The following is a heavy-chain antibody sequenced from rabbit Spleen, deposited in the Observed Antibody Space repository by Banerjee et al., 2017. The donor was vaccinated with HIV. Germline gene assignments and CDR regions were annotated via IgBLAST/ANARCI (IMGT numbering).Heavy chain of an antibody. CDR1: GFDLIGYYY. V-gene: IGHV1S43*01. D-gene: IGHD4-2*01. Sequence: QQQLEESGGGLVQPEGSLTLTCKASGFDLIGYYYMCWVRQAPGKGLEWIGSIYSGGGVKYYAPWVNGRFTISGSASLNTVDLKMTSLTAADTATYFCARGPAYAGVVGYGGDKTRLELWGQGSLVTVS. CDR2: IYSGGGVK. J-gene: IGHJ3*01. CDR3: ARGPAYAGVVGYGGDKTRLEL.